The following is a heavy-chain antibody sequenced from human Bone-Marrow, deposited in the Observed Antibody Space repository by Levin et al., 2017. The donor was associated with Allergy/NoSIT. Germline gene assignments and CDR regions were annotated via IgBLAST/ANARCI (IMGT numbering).Heavy chain of an antibody. V-gene: IGHV3-23*01. D-gene: IGHD2-2*01. CDR2: ISGGGGST. J-gene: IGHJ4*02. CDR3: AKAYIVLIPAAIRGFDF. CDR1: GFSFSSYA. Sequence: GGSLRLSCAASGFSFSSYAMSWVRQAPGKGLEWVSAISGGGGSTYYADAVKGRFTISRDNSKNTLYLQMNSLRVEDTALYYCAKAYIVLIPAAIRGFDFWGQGTLVTGSS.